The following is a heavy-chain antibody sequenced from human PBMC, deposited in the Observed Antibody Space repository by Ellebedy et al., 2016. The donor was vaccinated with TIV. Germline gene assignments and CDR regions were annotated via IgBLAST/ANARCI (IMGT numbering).Heavy chain of an antibody. Sequence: GESLKISGAASGFTFSNYWMHWVRQAPGKGLDWVANIKEDGSAIYYVDSVKGRFTISRDNAKNSLYLQMNSLRTEDTAVYYCARAIGAGDGKWGQGALVTVSS. V-gene: IGHV3-7*04. CDR1: GFTFSNYW. CDR3: ARAIGAGDGK. D-gene: IGHD2-15*01. J-gene: IGHJ4*02. CDR2: IKEDGSAI.